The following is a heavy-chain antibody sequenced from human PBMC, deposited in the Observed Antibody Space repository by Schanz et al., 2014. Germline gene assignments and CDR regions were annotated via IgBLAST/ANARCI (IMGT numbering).Heavy chain of an antibody. J-gene: IGHJ4*02. V-gene: IGHV3-7*01. Sequence: EVQLVESGGGLVQPGGSLRLSCAASGFTFSNYWMSWVRQAPGKGLEWVAYIKHDGSEKYHVDSVKGRFTISRDNAKGSASLQMTRLCAADTVVYYCARGHYGLDVWGQGILVTVSS. CDR1: GFTFSNYW. CDR3: ARGHYGLDV. CDR2: IKHDGSEK. D-gene: IGHD3-16*01.